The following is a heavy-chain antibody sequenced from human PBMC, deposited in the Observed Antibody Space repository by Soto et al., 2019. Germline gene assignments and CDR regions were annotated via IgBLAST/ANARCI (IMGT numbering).Heavy chain of an antibody. CDR2: IYYSGST. CDR3: ARGNSWENSVVPGTNWFDP. V-gene: IGHV4-31*03. D-gene: IGHD2-2*01. Sequence: ASETLSLTCTVSGGSISSGGYYWSWIRQHPGKGLEWTGYIYYSGSTYYNPSLKSRVTISVDTSKNQFSLKLSSVTAADTAEYYCARGNSWENSVVPGTNWFDPWGQGTLVTVSS. J-gene: IGHJ5*02. CDR1: GGSISSGGYY.